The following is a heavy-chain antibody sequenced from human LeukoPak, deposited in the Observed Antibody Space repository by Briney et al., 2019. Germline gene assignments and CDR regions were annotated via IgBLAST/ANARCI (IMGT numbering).Heavy chain of an antibody. CDR3: ARVSPIYYGSGSYLDY. D-gene: IGHD3-10*01. J-gene: IGHJ4*02. V-gene: IGHV4-34*01. CDR1: GGSFSGYY. CDR2: MYHSGST. Sequence: SETLSLTCAVYGGSFSGYYWSWIRQPPGKGLEWIGEMYHSGSTNYNPSLKSRVTISVDKSKNQFSLKLSSVTAADTAVYYCARVSPIYYGSGSYLDYWGQGTLVTVSS.